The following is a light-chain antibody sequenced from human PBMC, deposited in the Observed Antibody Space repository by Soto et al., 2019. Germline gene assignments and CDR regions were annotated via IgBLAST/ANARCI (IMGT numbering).Light chain of an antibody. Sequence: QSALTQPASVSGSPGQSITISCTGTSSDVGSYNLVSWYQQHPGKAPKLMIYEDNKRPSGVSNRFSGSKSGNTASLTISGLQAEDEADYYCSSYASSSTRVFGGGTK. V-gene: IGLV2-23*01. CDR3: SSYASSSTRV. J-gene: IGLJ3*02. CDR2: EDN. CDR1: SSDVGSYNL.